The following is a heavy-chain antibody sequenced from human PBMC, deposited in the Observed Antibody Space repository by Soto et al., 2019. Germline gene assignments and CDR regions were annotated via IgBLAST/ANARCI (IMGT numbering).Heavy chain of an antibody. V-gene: IGHV1-18*01. CDR2: RSAYNGNK. D-gene: IGHD6-13*01. CDR1: GYTFTSYG. CDR3: ARDLGQQLFYY. Sequence: QVQLVQSGAEVKKPGASVKVSCKASGYTFTSYGISWVRQAPGQGLGRMGWRSAYNGNKKYAQKLQGNGTMTTDTSTRTAYMELRSLRSDDTAVYYCARDLGQQLFYYWGQGNLVTVSS. J-gene: IGHJ4*02.